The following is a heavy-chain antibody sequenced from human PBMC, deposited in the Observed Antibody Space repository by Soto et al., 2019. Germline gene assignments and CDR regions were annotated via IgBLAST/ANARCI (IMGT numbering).Heavy chain of an antibody. Sequence: QVQLQESGPGLVKPSETLSLTCTVSGGSISTYYWSWIRQPPGKGLEWIGYINYSGRTNYNPSLKSRVTVSLDRSKDQFSLKLRSVTAADTAVFYCARYAGSSWFDYWGQGTLVTVSS. CDR2: INYSGRT. D-gene: IGHD6-13*01. CDR3: ARYAGSSWFDY. V-gene: IGHV4-59*01. J-gene: IGHJ4*02. CDR1: GGSISTYY.